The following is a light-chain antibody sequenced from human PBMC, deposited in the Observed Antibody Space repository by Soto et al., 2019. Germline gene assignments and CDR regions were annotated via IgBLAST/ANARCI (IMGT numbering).Light chain of an antibody. J-gene: IGLJ2*01. Sequence: QSALTQPASVSGSPGQSITISCTGTSTDVGGYNYVSWYQQHPGKAPKLMIYEVSNRPSGISARFSGSKSGNTASLSISGLQLEDEGDYFCSSISSGGTRVVFGGGTKVTVL. CDR2: EVS. CDR3: SSISSGGTRVV. CDR1: STDVGGYNY. V-gene: IGLV2-14*01.